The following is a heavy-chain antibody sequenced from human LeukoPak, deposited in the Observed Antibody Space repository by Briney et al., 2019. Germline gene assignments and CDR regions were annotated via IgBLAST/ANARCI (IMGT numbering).Heavy chain of an antibody. J-gene: IGHJ4*02. CDR3: ARDSSHYLGSSDY. CDR1: GFTFSNYW. Sequence: GGSLRLSCAASGFTFSNYWMTWVRQAPGKGLEWVAHINQDGNKKYYVDSVKGRFTIFRDNAKNSLYLQMNSLRAEDTAIYYCARDSSHYLGSSDYWGQGTLVTVSS. D-gene: IGHD6-6*01. V-gene: IGHV3-7*03. CDR2: INQDGNKK.